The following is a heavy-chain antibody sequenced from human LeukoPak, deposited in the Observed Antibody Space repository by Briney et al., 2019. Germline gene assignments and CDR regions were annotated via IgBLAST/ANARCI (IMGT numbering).Heavy chain of an antibody. V-gene: IGHV3-13*01. J-gene: IGHJ4*02. CDR2: IGTAGDT. CDR1: GFTFSSYD. Sequence: GGSLRLSCAASGFTFSSYDMHWVRQAPGKGLEWVSAIGTAGDTYYPGSVKGRFTISRENAKNSLYLQMNSLSAGDTAVYYCARGLHYGSGSAGSFDYWGQGTLVTVSS. CDR3: ARGLHYGSGSAGSFDY. D-gene: IGHD3-10*01.